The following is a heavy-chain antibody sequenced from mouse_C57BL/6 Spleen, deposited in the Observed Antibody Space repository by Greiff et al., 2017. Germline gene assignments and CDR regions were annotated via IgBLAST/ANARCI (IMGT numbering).Heavy chain of an antibody. CDR1: GYTFTDYY. CDR2: INPNNGGT. CDR3: ERRGIYYDYDETWFAY. D-gene: IGHD2-4*01. V-gene: IGHV1-26*01. Sequence: EVKLQQSGPELVKPGASVKISCKASGYTFTDYYMNWVKQSHGKSLEWIGDINPNNGGTSYNQKFKGKATLTVDKSSSTAYMELRSLTSEDSAVYYCERRGIYYDYDETWFAYWGQGTLVTVSA. J-gene: IGHJ3*01.